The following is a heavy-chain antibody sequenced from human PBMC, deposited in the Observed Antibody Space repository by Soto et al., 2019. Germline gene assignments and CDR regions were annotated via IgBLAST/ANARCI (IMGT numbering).Heavy chain of an antibody. D-gene: IGHD3-10*01. J-gene: IGHJ4*02. CDR2: IYSSGRT. Sequence: QVQLQESGPGLVKPSQTLSLTCTVSGGSISSGGYYWSWIRQHAGKGLEWIGYIYSSGRTYYNTSLKRRFTISVDTSKNKFSLKLSSVTAAETAVYYCASIVSSAHGEFSDWGQGTLVTVSS. V-gene: IGHV4-31*03. CDR1: GGSISSGGYY. CDR3: ASIVSSAHGEFSD.